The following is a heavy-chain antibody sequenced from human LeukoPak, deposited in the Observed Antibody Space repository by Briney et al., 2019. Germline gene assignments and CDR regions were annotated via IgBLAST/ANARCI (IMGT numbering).Heavy chain of an antibody. CDR3: ARDCHYGSGSYCSDAFDI. CDR1: GFTFRGYG. D-gene: IGHD3-10*01. V-gene: IGHV3-33*01. Sequence: PGGSLRPSCAASGFTFRGYGMHWVRQAPGKGLEWVAIIWYDGSNKYYADSVTGRFTISRDNSKNTLYLQMNSLRAEDTAVYYCARDCHYGSGSYCSDAFDIWGQGTMVTVSS. J-gene: IGHJ3*02. CDR2: IWYDGSNK.